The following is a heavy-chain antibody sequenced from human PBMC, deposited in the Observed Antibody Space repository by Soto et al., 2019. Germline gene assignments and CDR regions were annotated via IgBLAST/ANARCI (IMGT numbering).Heavy chain of an antibody. Sequence: GGSLRLSCAASGFTFSSYAMSWVRQAPGKGLEWVSAISGSGGSTYYADSVKGRFTISRDNSKNTLYLQMNSLRAEDTAVYYCAKSMREPITTNEGYWGQGTLVTVAS. CDR2: ISGSGGST. D-gene: IGHD3-22*01. J-gene: IGHJ4*02. CDR3: AKSMREPITTNEGY. CDR1: GFTFSSYA. V-gene: IGHV3-23*01.